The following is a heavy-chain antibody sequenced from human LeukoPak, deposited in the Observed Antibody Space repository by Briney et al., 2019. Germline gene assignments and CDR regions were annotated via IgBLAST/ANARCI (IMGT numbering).Heavy chain of an antibody. J-gene: IGHJ3*02. CDR2: INSDGSST. CDR1: GFTFSSYW. D-gene: IGHD1-26*01. CDR3: ARVVGATPNDAFDI. V-gene: IGHV3-74*01. Sequence: PGGSLRLSCAASGFTFSSYWMHWVRQAPGKGLVWVSRINSDGSSTSYADSVKGRFTISRDNAKNTLYLQMNSLRAEDTAVYYCARVVGATPNDAFDIWGQGTMVTVSS.